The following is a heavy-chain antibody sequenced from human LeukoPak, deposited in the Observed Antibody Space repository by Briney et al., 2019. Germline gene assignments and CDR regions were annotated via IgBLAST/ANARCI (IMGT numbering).Heavy chain of an antibody. Sequence: PGGSLRLSCAASGFTFNYFWMHWVRQVPGKGLVWVSTIRNSGTDTYYLDSVEGRFTISRDNSKNTLYLQMNSLRAEDTAVYYCAKSRHGATYGLGLDVWGQGTTVTVSS. CDR3: AKSRHGATYGLGLDV. D-gene: IGHD1-26*01. CDR1: GFTFNYFW. V-gene: IGHV3-23*05. CDR2: IRNSGTDT. J-gene: IGHJ6*02.